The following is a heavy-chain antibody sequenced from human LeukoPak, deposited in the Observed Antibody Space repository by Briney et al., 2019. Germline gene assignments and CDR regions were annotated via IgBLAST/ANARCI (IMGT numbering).Heavy chain of an antibody. V-gene: IGHV4-59*12. CDR2: IYYSGST. CDR3: ARELGDYSTHLSWFDP. CDR1: GGSISSYY. Sequence: PSETLSLTCTVSGGSISSYYWSWIRQPPGKGLEWIGYIYYSGSTNYNPSLKSRVTISVDTSKNQFSLKLSSVTAADTAVYYCARELGDYSTHLSWFDPWGQGTLVTVSS. D-gene: IGHD4-11*01. J-gene: IGHJ5*02.